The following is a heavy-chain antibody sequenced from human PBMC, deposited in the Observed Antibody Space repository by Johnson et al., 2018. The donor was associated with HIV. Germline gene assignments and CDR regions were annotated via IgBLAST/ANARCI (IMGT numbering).Heavy chain of an antibody. CDR1: GFTFSIYA. J-gene: IGHJ3*02. Sequence: EQLVESGGGLVQPGGSLRLSCAVSGFTFSIYAMSWVRQAPGKGLEWVSTISASGGSTYYADSVKGRFTISRDNSENTLYLQMNSLRAEDTAVYYCAKDEQWLNDAFDIWGQGTMVTVSS. CDR2: ISASGGST. D-gene: IGHD6-19*01. V-gene: IGHV3-23*04. CDR3: AKDEQWLNDAFDI.